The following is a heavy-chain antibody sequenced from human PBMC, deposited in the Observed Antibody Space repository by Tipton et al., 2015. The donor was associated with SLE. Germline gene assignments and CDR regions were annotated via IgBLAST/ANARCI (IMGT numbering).Heavy chain of an antibody. D-gene: IGHD2-2*01. Sequence: LSLTCTVSGGSISSSSYYWGWIRQPPGKGLEWVSSISSSSSYIYYADSVKGRFTISRDNAKNSLYLQMNSLRAEDTAVYYCAREGDCSSTSCPIYYYYGMDVWGQGTTVTVSS. J-gene: IGHJ6*02. V-gene: IGHV3-21*03. CDR1: GGSISSSS. CDR3: AREGDCSSTSCPIYYYYGMDV. CDR2: ISSSSSYI.